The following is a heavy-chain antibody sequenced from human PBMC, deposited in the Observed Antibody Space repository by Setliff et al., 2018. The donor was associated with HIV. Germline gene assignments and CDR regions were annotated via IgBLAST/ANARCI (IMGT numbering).Heavy chain of an antibody. D-gene: IGHD6-19*01. V-gene: IGHV3-30*19. J-gene: IGHJ4*02. CDR2: IATDETIT. CDR3: ARGKPAVSGSVFDN. CDR1: GFTFSSYG. Sequence: GGSLRLSCAASGFTFSSYGMHWVRQAPGKGLEWVAVIATDETITNYADSVKGRFTISRDNSKNTLYLQMGNLRPEDMAVYYCARGKPAVSGSVFDNWGQGTLVTVSS.